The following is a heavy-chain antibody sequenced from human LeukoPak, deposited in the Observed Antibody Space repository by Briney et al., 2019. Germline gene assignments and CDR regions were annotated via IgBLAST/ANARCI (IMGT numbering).Heavy chain of an antibody. V-gene: IGHV1-69*05. CDR2: IIPIFGTA. CDR3: ASLRDQERWGGNSAFDY. J-gene: IGHJ4*02. CDR1: GGTFSSYA. D-gene: IGHD4-23*01. Sequence: GSSVKVSCKASGGTFSSYAISWVRQAPGQGLEWMGGIIPIFGTADYALKFQGRVTITTDESTSTAYMELSSLRSEDTAVYYCASLRDQERWGGNSAFDYWGQGTLVTVSS.